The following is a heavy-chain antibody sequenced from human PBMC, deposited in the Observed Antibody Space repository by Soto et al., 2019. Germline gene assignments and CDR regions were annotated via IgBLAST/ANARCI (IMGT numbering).Heavy chain of an antibody. CDR1: GFTFSSYA. Sequence: EVQLLESGGGLVQPGGSLRLSCAASGFTFSSYAMSWVRQAPGRGLEWVSTVSGSGGSTNYADSVKGRFTISRDNSKYTVYLQMNSLRAEDTGVYFCAKDVTYYDFWSGFLYWGQGTLVTVSS. J-gene: IGHJ4*02. CDR2: VSGSGGST. D-gene: IGHD3-3*01. V-gene: IGHV3-23*01. CDR3: AKDVTYYDFWSGFLY.